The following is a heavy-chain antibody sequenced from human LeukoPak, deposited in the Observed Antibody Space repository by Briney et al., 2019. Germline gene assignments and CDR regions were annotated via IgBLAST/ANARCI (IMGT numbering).Heavy chain of an antibody. CDR2: IFTSGST. D-gene: IGHD3-9*01. V-gene: IGHV4-61*02. J-gene: IGHJ4*02. CDR3: ARGFREPDYDILTGFPYFDY. Sequence: SETLSLTCNVSGGSISSGRYYWSWIRLPAGKGLEWIGRIFTSGSTNYNPSLKSRVTISLDTSKNQFSLKLSSVTAADTAVYYCARGFREPDYDILTGFPYFDYWGQGTLVTVSS. CDR1: GGSISSGRYY.